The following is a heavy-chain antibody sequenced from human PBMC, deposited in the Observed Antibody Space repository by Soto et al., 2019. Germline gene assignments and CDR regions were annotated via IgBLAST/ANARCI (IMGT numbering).Heavy chain of an antibody. CDR2: ISYDGSNK. V-gene: IGHV3-30-3*01. CDR3: ARDLGWSGYYDY. CDR1: VFTFSSYA. J-gene: IGHJ4*02. Sequence: GGSLRLSCAASVFTFSSYAMHWVRQAPGKGLEWVAVISYDGSNKYYADSVKRRFTISRDNSKNTLYLQMNSLRAEDTAVYYCARDLGWSGYYDYWGQGSLVTVSS. D-gene: IGHD3-3*01.